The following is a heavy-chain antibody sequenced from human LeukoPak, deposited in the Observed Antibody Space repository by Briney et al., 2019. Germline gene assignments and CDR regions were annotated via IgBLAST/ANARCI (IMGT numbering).Heavy chain of an antibody. V-gene: IGHV3-7*05. CDR2: IKQDGSEK. J-gene: IGHJ4*02. CDR1: GFTFSSYW. CDR3: ARAERWDYDFWSGSSGGPFDY. D-gene: IGHD3-3*01. Sequence: PGGSLRLSCAASGFTFSSYWMSWVRQAPGKGLEWVANIKQDGSEKYCVDSVKGRFTISRDNAKNSLYLQMNSLRAEDTAVYYCARAERWDYDFWSGSSGGPFDYWGQGTLVTVSS.